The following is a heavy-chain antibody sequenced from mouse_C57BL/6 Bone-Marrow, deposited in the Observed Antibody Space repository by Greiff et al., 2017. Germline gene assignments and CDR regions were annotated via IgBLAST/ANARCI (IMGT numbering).Heavy chain of an antibody. J-gene: IGHJ4*01. D-gene: IGHD2-1*01. V-gene: IGHV8-8*01. CDR2: IWWDDDK. CDR3: ARIETPFYYDYAMDY. Sequence: QVTLKVFGPGILQPSQTLSLTCSFSGFSLSTFGMGVGWIRQPSGKGLEWLAHIWWDDDKYYNPALKSRRTISQDTSKNQVFLKIAHVDTADTATYYCARIETPFYYDYAMDYWGQGTSVTVTA. CDR1: GFSLSTFGMG.